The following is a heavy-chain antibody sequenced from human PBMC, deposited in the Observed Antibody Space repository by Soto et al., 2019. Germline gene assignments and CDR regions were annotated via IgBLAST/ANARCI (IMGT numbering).Heavy chain of an antibody. CDR3: ARTKLGGTPYYYYYGMDV. J-gene: IGHJ6*02. D-gene: IGHD1-26*01. Sequence: GASVKVSCKASGYSFTDYHMPWVRQAPGQGLEWMGIINPSGGSTSYAQKFQGRVTMTRDTSTSTVYMELSSLRSEDTAVYYCARTKLGGTPYYYYYGMDVWGQETTVTVSS. CDR2: INPSGGST. CDR1: GYSFTDYH. V-gene: IGHV1-46*01.